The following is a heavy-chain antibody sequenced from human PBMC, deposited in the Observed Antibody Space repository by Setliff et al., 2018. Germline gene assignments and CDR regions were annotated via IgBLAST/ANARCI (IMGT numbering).Heavy chain of an antibody. CDR1: GQSFSDYH. CDR3: ARRTEYYNFWSGYYDY. J-gene: IGHJ4*02. V-gene: IGHV4-34*01. Sequence: ASETLSLTCAVYGQSFSDYHWSWVRQPPGKGLEWIGEIYHSGSTNYNPSLKSRVTISVDTSKNQFSLKLRSVTAADTAVYYCARRTEYYNFWSGYYDYWGQGTLVTVSS. D-gene: IGHD3-3*01. CDR2: IYHSGST.